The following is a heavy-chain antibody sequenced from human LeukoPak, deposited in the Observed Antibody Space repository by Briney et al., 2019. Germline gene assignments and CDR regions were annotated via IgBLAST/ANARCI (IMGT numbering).Heavy chain of an antibody. CDR2: IHHTETS. CDR3: ARLYYDFYEFFDP. D-gene: IGHD3-3*01. V-gene: IGHV4-59*11. CDR1: GASISSQY. Sequence: SETLSLTCTVSGASISSQYWSWIRKTPGKGLEWIAYIHHTETSKYNPSLKSRVTISIDTSMNQFSLKLSSVTAADTAVYYCARLYYDFYEFFDPWGQGTLVTVSS. J-gene: IGHJ5*02.